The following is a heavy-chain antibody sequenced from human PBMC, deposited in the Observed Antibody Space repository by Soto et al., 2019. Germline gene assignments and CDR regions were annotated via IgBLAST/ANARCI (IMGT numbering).Heavy chain of an antibody. D-gene: IGHD3-22*01. V-gene: IGHV1-69*01. CDR2: IIPIFGTA. Sequence: QVQLVQSGAEVKKPGSSVKVSCKASGGTFSSYAISWVRQAPGQGLEWMGGIIPIFGTANYAQKFQGRVTITADESTSTAYMKMSSLRSEDKAVYYYARSRAYYYDSSGYDSVFDYWGQGTLVTVSS. J-gene: IGHJ4*02. CDR3: ARSRAYYYDSSGYDSVFDY. CDR1: GGTFSSYA.